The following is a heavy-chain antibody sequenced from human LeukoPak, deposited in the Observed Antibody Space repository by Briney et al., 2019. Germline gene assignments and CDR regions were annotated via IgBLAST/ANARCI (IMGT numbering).Heavy chain of an antibody. Sequence: GGSLRLSCAASGFTFSSYAMSWVRQAPGKGLEWVAVISYDGSNKYYADSVKGRFTISRDNSKNTLYLQMNSLRAEDTAVYYCARDRLITMIVVVITGVFDYWGQGTLVTVSS. CDR2: ISYDGSNK. J-gene: IGHJ4*02. CDR1: GFTFSSYA. V-gene: IGHV3-30-3*01. D-gene: IGHD3-22*01. CDR3: ARDRLITMIVVVITGVFDY.